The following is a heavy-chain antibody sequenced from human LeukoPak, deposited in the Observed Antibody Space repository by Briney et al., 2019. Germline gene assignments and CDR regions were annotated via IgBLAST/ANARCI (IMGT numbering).Heavy chain of an antibody. D-gene: IGHD3-3*01. CDR2: IYSGGST. CDR3: AKDRPGGNYGEYDY. CDR1: GFTVSSNY. V-gene: IGHV3-53*01. J-gene: IGHJ4*02. Sequence: QSGGSLRLSCAASGFTVSSNYMTWVRQAPGKGLEWVSVIYSGGSTYYADSVKGRFTISRDNSKSTLYLQMNSLRVEDTAVYYCAKDRPGGNYGEYDYWGQGTLVTVSS.